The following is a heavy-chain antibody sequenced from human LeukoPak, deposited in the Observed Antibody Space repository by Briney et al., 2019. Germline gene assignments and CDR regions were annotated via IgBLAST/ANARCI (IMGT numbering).Heavy chain of an antibody. CDR1: GFTFSSYW. V-gene: IGHV3-7*01. J-gene: IGHJ4*02. D-gene: IGHD3-22*01. CDR2: IKQDGSEK. Sequence: GGSLRLSCAASGFTFSSYWMSWVRQAPGKGLEWVANIKQDGSEKYYVDSVKGRFTISRDNAKNSLYLQMNSLRAEDTAVYYCARTYCYDSSPNRDYWGQGTLVTVSS. CDR3: ARTYCYDSSPNRDY.